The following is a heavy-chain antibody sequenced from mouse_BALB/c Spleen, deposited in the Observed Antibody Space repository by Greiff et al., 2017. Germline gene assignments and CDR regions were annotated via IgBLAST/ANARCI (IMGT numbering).Heavy chain of an antibody. J-gene: IGHJ1*01. CDR3: ARDGYSYLYFDV. CDR1: GFNIKDTY. D-gene: IGHD2-3*01. Sequence: VQLQQSGAELVKPGASVKLSCTASGFNIKDTYMHWVKQRPEQGLEWIGRIDPANGNTKYDPKFQGKATITADTSSNTAYLQLSSLTSEDTAFYYCARDGYSYLYFDVWGAGTTVTVSS. V-gene: IGHV14-3*02. CDR2: IDPANGNT.